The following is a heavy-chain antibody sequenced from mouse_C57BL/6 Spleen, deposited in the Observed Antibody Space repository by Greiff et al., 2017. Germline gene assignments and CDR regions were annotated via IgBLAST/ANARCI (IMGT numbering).Heavy chain of an antibody. D-gene: IGHD1-1*01. CDR3: ARHEGGYYYGSNAMDY. Sequence: VHLVESGAELVKPGASVKLSCKASGYTFTEYTIHWVKQRSGQGLEWIGWFYPGSGSIKYNEKFKDKATLTADKSSSTVYMELSRLTSEDSAVYFCARHEGGYYYGSNAMDYWGQGTSVTVSS. CDR1: GYTFTEYT. J-gene: IGHJ4*01. V-gene: IGHV1-62-2*01. CDR2: FYPGSGSI.